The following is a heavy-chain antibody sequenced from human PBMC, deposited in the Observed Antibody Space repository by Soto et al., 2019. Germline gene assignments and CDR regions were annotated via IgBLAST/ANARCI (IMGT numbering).Heavy chain of an antibody. V-gene: IGHV3-15*01. D-gene: IGHD4-17*01. Sequence: GGSLRLSCAASGITFTNAWMSWVRQAPGKGLEWVGRIKNRADGGTTDYAAPVRGRFTISRDDSKNTLFLQMNSLEAEDTAVYYCTTDPGDYEDFWGQGTLVPVYS. J-gene: IGHJ4*02. CDR1: GITFTNAW. CDR3: TTDPGDYEDF. CDR2: IKNRADGGTT.